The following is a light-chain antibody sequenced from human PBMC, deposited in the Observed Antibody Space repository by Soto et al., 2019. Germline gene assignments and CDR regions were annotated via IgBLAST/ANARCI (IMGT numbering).Light chain of an antibody. CDR3: QQYVRSPYT. Sequence: EIVLTQSPGSLSLSPGERATLSCRASQSISSTYIAWYQQKRGQAPRLLIFGASSRATGIPVRFSGSGSGTDFSLTISRLEPEDSAVYFCQQYVRSPYTFGPGTKVDIK. CDR2: GAS. CDR1: QSISSTY. J-gene: IGKJ3*01. V-gene: IGKV3-20*01.